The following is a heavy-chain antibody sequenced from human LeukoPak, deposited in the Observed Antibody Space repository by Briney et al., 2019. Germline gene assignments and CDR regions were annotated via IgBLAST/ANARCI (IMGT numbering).Heavy chain of an antibody. J-gene: IGHJ4*02. D-gene: IGHD3-9*01. V-gene: IGHV3-21*01. CDR3: ARGAFDILTGYYDY. Sequence: GGSLRLSCAASGFTFSSDAMSWVRQAPGKGLEWVSSISSSSSYVYYADSVKGRFTISRDNAKNSLYLQMNSLRDEDTAVYYCARGAFDILTGYYDYWGQGTLVTVSS. CDR2: ISSSSSYV. CDR1: GFTFSSDA.